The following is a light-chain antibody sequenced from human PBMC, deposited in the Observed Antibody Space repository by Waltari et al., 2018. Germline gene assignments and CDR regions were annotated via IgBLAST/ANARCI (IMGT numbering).Light chain of an antibody. V-gene: IGLV2-11*01. CDR3: CSYVGPNTFWV. Sequence: QSALTQPRSVSGSPGQSVTISCTGTSSDVGGYNYVSWYQQDPGKAPKLMIYDINNRPSGGPDRFSGSKSGNTASLTISGVQAEDEADYYCCSYVGPNTFWVFGGGTKLTVL. CDR1: SSDVGGYNY. CDR2: DIN. J-gene: IGLJ3*02.